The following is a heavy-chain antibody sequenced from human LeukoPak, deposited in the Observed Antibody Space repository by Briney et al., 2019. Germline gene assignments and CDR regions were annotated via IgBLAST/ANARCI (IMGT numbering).Heavy chain of an antibody. Sequence: PSGTLSLTCTVSGGSISSSSYYWGWIRQPPGKGLEWIGSIYYSGSTYYNPSLKSRVTISVDTSKNQFSLKLSSVTAADTAVYYCARSPPQYYYDSSGYSDFDYWGQGTLVTVSS. D-gene: IGHD3-22*01. J-gene: IGHJ4*02. V-gene: IGHV4-39*01. CDR1: GGSISSSSYY. CDR2: IYYSGST. CDR3: ARSPPQYYYDSSGYSDFDY.